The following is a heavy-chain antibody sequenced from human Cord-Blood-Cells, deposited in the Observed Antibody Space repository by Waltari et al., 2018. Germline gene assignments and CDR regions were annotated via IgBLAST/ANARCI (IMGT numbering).Heavy chain of an antibody. CDR2: LAWTRRSI. J-gene: IGHJ6*02. CDR1: GVTFGGNA. V-gene: IGHV3-9*01. CDR3: AKDIGQLYSYYRMVV. D-gene: IGHD6-13*01. Sequence: EVQPVVGVEGRVNPGSSLGLRCGTAGVTFGGNAIHPVGQGSGQGSWRVSRLAWTRRSIGYADAGKGRFTVSRDHARNSLSLPLNSLGAEDTTLYYSAKDIGQLYSYYRMVVWGQGTTVTFSS.